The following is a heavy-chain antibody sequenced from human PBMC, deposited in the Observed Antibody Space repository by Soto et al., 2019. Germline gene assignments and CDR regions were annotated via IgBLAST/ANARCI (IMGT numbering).Heavy chain of an antibody. CDR3: ARVRSSGWDAFDI. V-gene: IGHV1-3*05. CDR2: INAGNGNT. J-gene: IGHJ3*02. Sequence: QVQLVQSGAEEKKPGASVKVSCKASGYTFTSYAMHWVRQAPGQRLEWMGWINAGNGNTKYSQKFQGRVTITRDTSASSAYMELSSLRSEDTAVYYCARVRSSGWDAFDIWGQGTMVTVSS. CDR1: GYTFTSYA. D-gene: IGHD6-19*01.